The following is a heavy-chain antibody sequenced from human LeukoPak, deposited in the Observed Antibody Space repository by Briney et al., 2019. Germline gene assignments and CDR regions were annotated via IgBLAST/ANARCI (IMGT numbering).Heavy chain of an antibody. CDR3: AREVPYYDILTGYGNYFDY. J-gene: IGHJ4*02. D-gene: IGHD3-9*01. CDR2: ISAYNGNT. V-gene: IGHV1-18*01. Sequence: ASVKVSCKAPGYTFTSYGISWVRQAPGQGLEWMGWISAYNGNTNYAQKLQGRVTMTTDTSTSTAYMELRSLRSDDTAVYYCAREVPYYDILTGYGNYFDYWGQGTLVTVSS. CDR1: GYTFTSYG.